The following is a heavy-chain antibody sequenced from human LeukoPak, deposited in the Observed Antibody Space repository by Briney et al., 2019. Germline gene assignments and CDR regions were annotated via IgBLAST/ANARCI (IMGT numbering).Heavy chain of an antibody. V-gene: IGHV4-59*01. D-gene: IGHD5-18*01. Sequence: SETLSLTCTVSGGSISSYYWSWIRQPPGKGLEWIGYIYYSGSTNYNPSLKSRVAISVDTSKNQFSLKLSSVTAADTAVYYCARETDVDTAMVTGYYYYMDVWGKGTTVTVSS. CDR3: ARETDVDTAMVTGYYYYMDV. CDR2: IYYSGST. J-gene: IGHJ6*03. CDR1: GGSISSYY.